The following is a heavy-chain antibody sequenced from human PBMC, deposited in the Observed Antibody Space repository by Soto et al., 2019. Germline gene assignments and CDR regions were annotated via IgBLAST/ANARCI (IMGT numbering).Heavy chain of an antibody. CDR3: ARGGGSDWYSTYFDP. V-gene: IGHV3-30-3*01. CDR1: GFIFTSYA. J-gene: IGHJ5*02. D-gene: IGHD6-19*01. CDR2: IYYNGITT. Sequence: HPGGSLTLSCAASGFIFTSYAIHWVRQAPGKGLEWVALIYYNGITTYNADSMKGRVTITRDNSNNTLYLQMDSLRSEDTATYYCARGGGSDWYSTYFDPWGQGTLVTVSS.